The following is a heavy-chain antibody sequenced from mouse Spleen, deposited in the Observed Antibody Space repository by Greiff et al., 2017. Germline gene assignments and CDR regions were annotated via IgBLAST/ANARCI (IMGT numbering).Heavy chain of an antibody. CDR3: ARKGGSPFAY. Sequence: QVQLKESGPGLVPPSQCLSITCTVSGFSLTNYAVHWVRQSPGKGLEWLGVIWSDGSTDYNAAFISRLSISKDNSKSQVFLKMKRLQADDTAIDYGARKGGSPFAYWGQGTLVTVSA. CDR2: IWSDGST. D-gene: IGHD1-1*01. CDR1: GFSLTNYA. J-gene: IGHJ3*01. V-gene: IGHV2-4-1*01.